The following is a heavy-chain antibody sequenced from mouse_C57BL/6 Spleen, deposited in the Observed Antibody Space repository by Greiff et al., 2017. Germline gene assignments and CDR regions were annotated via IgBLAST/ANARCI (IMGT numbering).Heavy chain of an antibody. CDR2: ISSGSSTI. CDR1: GFTFSDYG. D-gene: IGHD2-10*02. Sequence: EVKLVESGGGLVKPGGSLKLSCAASGFTFSDYGMHWVRQAPEKGLEWVAYISSGSSTIYYADTVKGRFTISSDNAKNTLFLQMTSLRSEDTAMYYCARTYGNYDWYFDVWGTGTTVTVSS. CDR3: ARTYGNYDWYFDV. J-gene: IGHJ1*03. V-gene: IGHV5-17*01.